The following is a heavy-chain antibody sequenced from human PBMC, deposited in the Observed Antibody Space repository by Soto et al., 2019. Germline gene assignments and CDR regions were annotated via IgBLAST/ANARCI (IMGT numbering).Heavy chain of an antibody. J-gene: IGHJ6*03. CDR2: IYYSGST. V-gene: IGHV4-59*08. Sequence: ETLSLTCTVSGGSISSYYWSWIRQPPGKGLEWIGYIYYSGSTNYNPSLKSRVTISVDTSKNQFSLKLSSVTAADTAVYYCATSVVPAAILRGYYYYYMDVWGKGTTVTVSS. CDR1: GGSISSYY. CDR3: ATSVVPAAILRGYYYYYMDV. D-gene: IGHD2-2*01.